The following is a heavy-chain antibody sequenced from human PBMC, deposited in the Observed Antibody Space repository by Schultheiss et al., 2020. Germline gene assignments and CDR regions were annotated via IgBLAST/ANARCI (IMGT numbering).Heavy chain of an antibody. CDR1: GFTFDDYA. CDR2: VSSDGSTT. V-gene: IGHV3-74*01. D-gene: IGHD1-14*01. CDR3: ANSMMGNGTPYYYYGMDV. J-gene: IGHJ6*02. Sequence: GGSLRLSCAASGFTFDDYAMHWVRKAPGKGLVWVSRVSSDGSTTTYADSVKGRFTISRDNSKNTLYLQMNSLRAEDTAVYYCANSMMGNGTPYYYYGMDVWGQGTTVTVSS.